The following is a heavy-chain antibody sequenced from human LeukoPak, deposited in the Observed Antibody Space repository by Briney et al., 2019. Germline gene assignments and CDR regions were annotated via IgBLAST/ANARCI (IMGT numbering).Heavy chain of an antibody. CDR3: ARGRSSMVRGYYYYYMDV. V-gene: IGHV4-61*02. Sequence: SETLSLTCTVSGDSITSGSYYWSWVRQPAGKGLEWIGRTYASGSTNYNPSLKSRVSISVDTSKSQFSLKLSSVTAADTAVYYCARGRSSMVRGYYYYYMDVWGKGTTVTISS. CDR1: GDSITSGSYY. D-gene: IGHD3-10*01. J-gene: IGHJ6*03. CDR2: TYASGST.